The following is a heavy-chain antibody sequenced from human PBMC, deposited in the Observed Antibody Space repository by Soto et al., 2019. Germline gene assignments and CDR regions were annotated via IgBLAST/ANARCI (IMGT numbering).Heavy chain of an antibody. CDR1: GFTFSSYS. D-gene: IGHD5-18*01. CDR3: ARDSGYSYGPLDY. J-gene: IGHJ4*02. CDR2: ISSSSSTI. V-gene: IGHV3-48*01. Sequence: EVQLVESGGGLVQRGGSLRLSCAASGFTFSSYSMNWVRQAPGKGLEWVSYISSSSSTIYYADSVKGRFTISRDNAKNSLYLQMNSLRAEDTAVYYCARDSGYSYGPLDYWGQGTLVTVSS.